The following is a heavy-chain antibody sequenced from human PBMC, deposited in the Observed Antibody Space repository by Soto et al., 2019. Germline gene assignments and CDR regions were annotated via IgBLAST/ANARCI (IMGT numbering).Heavy chain of an antibody. J-gene: IGHJ6*04. D-gene: IGHD3-10*01. V-gene: IGHV4-4*07. CDR1: GGAISSYY. CDR2: VFSSGST. CDR3: ARVEFSYFGVDV. Sequence: SETLSLTCSVPGGAISSYYWSWVRPPAGKGREWIGRVFSSGSTTYNASLNSRVTMSIDTSKNEVSLTLRSVTAADTAVYYCARVEFSYFGVDVWGSGTKVNVSS.